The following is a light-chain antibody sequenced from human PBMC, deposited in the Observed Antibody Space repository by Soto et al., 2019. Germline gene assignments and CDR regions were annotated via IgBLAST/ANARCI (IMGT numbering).Light chain of an antibody. CDR1: ISDVGGYNY. CDR3: CSYAGSYTHG. V-gene: IGLV2-11*01. Sequence: QSALAQPRSVSGSPGQSVTISCTGTISDVGGYNYVSWYQQHPGKAPKLMIYDVSKRPSGVPDRFSGSKSGNTASLTISGLQAEDEADYYCCSYAGSYTHGFGTGTKVTVL. CDR2: DVS. J-gene: IGLJ1*01.